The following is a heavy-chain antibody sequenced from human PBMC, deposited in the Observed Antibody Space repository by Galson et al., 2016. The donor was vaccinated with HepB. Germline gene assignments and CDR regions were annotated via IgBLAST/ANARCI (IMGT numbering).Heavy chain of an antibody. D-gene: IGHD5-12*01. Sequence: SLRLSCAVSGFNFRQYGMNWVRQRPDRELEWVAVLAYDGVTKHTVEGRFTISRDISRNTLYLQMSSLRVEDTAVYHCVTVALDYWGQGTPVIVSS. CDR1: GFNFRQYG. V-gene: IGHV3-30*03. CDR3: VTVALDY. CDR2: LAYDGVTK. J-gene: IGHJ4*02.